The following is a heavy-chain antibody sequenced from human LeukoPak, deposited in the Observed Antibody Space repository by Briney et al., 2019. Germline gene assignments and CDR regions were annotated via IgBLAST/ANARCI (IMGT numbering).Heavy chain of an antibody. CDR3: TRPDYDSSGSTFDY. J-gene: IGHJ4*02. CDR1: GFSFSGSA. D-gene: IGHD3-22*01. V-gene: IGHV3-73*01. Sequence: GGSLRLSCEASGFSFSGSAMHWVRQASGKGLEWVGRVRSKANTYATAYAASVKGRFIISRDDSKNAAYLQMNSLKTEDTAVYYCTRPDYDSSGSTFDYWGQGTLVTVSS. CDR2: VRSKANTYAT.